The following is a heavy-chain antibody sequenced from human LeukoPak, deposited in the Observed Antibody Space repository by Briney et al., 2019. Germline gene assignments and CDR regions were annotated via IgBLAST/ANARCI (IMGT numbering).Heavy chain of an antibody. D-gene: IGHD3-22*01. J-gene: IGHJ4*02. CDR1: GGSISNYY. Sequence: SETLSLTCTVSGGSISNYYWGWIRQPPGKGLEWIGSIYYSGSTYYNPSLKSRVTISVDTSKNQFSLKLSSVTAADTAVYYCARVLPYYYDSSGSWYFDYWGQGTLVTVSS. CDR2: IYYSGST. CDR3: ARVLPYYYDSSGSWYFDY. V-gene: IGHV4-39*07.